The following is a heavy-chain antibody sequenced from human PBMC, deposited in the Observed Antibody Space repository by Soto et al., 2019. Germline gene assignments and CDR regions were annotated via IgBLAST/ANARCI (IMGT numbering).Heavy chain of an antibody. J-gene: IGHJ3*02. D-gene: IGHD3-10*01. CDR2: IKSKTDGGTT. Sequence: GGSLRLSCAASGFTFSNAWMSWVRQAPGKGLEWVGRIKSKTDGGTTDYAAPVKGRFTISRDNSKNTLYLQMNSLKTEDTAVYYCTTGKLGTMVRGVIFLTFDIWGQGTMVTVSS. V-gene: IGHV3-15*01. CDR1: GFTFSNAW. CDR3: TTGKLGTMVRGVIFLTFDI.